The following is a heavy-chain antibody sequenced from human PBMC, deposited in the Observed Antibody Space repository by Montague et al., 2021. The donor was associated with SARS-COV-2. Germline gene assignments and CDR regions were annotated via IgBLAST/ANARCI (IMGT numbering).Heavy chain of an antibody. CDR1: GGSFSDYY. V-gene: IGHV4-34*01. J-gene: IGHJ2*01. Sequence: SETLSLTCAVHGGSFSDYYWSWIRQPPGKGLEWIGEINHSGSTNYNPSLKSRVTISVDTSKNQFSLKLSSVTAAATAVYYCARGAPTITMIVVVVAGAGWYFDLWGRGTLVSVSA. CDR3: ARGAPTITMIVVVVAGAGWYFDL. D-gene: IGHD3-22*01. CDR2: INHSGST.